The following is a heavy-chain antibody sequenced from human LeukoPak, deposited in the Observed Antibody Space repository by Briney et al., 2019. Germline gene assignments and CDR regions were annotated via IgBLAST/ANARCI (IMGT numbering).Heavy chain of an antibody. CDR2: INPSGDSA. Sequence: GASVKVSCKASEYTFTSYYVHWVRQAPGQGLEWMGIINPSGDSANYAQKFQGRVTMTRDTSTSTVYMELSSLRSEDTAVYYCARESGSGSHFDYSGQGTLVTVSS. V-gene: IGHV1-46*01. D-gene: IGHD3-10*01. CDR3: ARESGSGSHFDY. J-gene: IGHJ4*02. CDR1: EYTFTSYY.